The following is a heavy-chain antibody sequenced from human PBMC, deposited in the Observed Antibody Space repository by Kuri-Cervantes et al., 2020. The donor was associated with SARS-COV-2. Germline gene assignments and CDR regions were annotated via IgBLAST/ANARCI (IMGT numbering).Heavy chain of an antibody. D-gene: IGHD3-3*01. J-gene: IGHJ6*02. V-gene: IGHV1-2*02. Sequence: ASVKVSCKASGYTFTFYYIHWVRQAPGQGLEWMGWINPNNGGTNYAQKFQGRLTMTRDTTISTAYMELSRLTSDDTAVYCCASGAYYDFWSGYFCYGMDVWGQGTTVTVSS. CDR1: GYTFTFYY. CDR3: ASGAYYDFWSGYFCYGMDV. CDR2: INPNNGGT.